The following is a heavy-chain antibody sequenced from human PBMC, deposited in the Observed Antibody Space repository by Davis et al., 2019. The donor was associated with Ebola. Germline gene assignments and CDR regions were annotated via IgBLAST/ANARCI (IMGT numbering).Heavy chain of an antibody. D-gene: IGHD6-25*01. CDR2: INNDGSIT. Sequence: GESLKISCAASGFTFSSYWMHWVRQAPGKGLVCVSRINNDGSITNYADSVKGRFTISRDNAKSTLYLQMNSLRAEDTALYYCARVGYSSGYGLSGMDVWGQGTTVTVSS. V-gene: IGHV3-74*01. J-gene: IGHJ6*02. CDR1: GFTFSSYW. CDR3: ARVGYSSGYGLSGMDV.